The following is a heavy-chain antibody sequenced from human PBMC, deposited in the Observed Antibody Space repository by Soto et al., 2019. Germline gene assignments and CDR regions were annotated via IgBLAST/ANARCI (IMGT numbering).Heavy chain of an antibody. CDR3: ARDGGGIVGATQDAFDI. D-gene: IGHD1-26*01. Sequence: PSETLSLTCTVSGGSISSYYWSWIRQPPGKGLEWIGYIYYSGSTNYNPSLKSRVTISVDTSKNQFSLKLSSVTAADTAVYYCARDGGGIVGATQDAFDIWGQGTMVTVSS. CDR1: GGSISSYY. CDR2: IYYSGST. J-gene: IGHJ3*02. V-gene: IGHV4-59*12.